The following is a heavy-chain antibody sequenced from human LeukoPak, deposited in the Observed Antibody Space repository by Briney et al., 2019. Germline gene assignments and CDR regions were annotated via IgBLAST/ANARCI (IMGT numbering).Heavy chain of an antibody. D-gene: IGHD6-13*01. CDR2: ISGSGGST. V-gene: IGHV3-23*01. J-gene: IGHJ4*02. CDR1: GFTFSSYA. Sequence: QPGGSLRLSCAASGFTFSSYAMSWVRQAPGKGLEWVSAISGSGGSTYYADSVKGRFTISRDNSKNTLYLQMNSLRAEDTAVYYCARDPHSSWSPLFDYWGQGTLVTVSS. CDR3: ARDPHSSWSPLFDY.